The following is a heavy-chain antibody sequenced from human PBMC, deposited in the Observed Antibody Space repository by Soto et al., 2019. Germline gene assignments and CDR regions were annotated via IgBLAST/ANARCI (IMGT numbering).Heavy chain of an antibody. V-gene: IGHV4-59*01. CDR2: IYYSGST. J-gene: IGHJ5*02. D-gene: IGHD3-10*01. CDR3: ARSLLNNWFDP. CDR1: GGSISSYY. Sequence: QVQLQESGPGLVKPSETLSLTCTVSGGSISSYYWSWIRQPLGKGLEWIGYIYYSGSTNYNPSLKSRVTISVDTSKNQFSLKLSSVTAADTAVYYCARSLLNNWFDPWGQGTLVTVSS.